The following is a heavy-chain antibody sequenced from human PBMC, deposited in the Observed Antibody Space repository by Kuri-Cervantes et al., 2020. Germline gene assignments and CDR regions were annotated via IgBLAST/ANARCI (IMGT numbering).Heavy chain of an antibody. CDR1: GDSVNSGTYY. CDR2: INHSGST. J-gene: IGHJ4*02. Sequence: LRLSCNVSGDSVNSGTYYWTWIRQTPGKRLEWIGEINHSGSTNYNPSLKSRVTISVDTSKNQFSLKLSSVTAADTAVYYCARVSRAAAGVDYWGQGTLVTVSS. V-gene: IGHV4-61*01. CDR3: ARVSRAAAGVDY. D-gene: IGHD6-13*01.